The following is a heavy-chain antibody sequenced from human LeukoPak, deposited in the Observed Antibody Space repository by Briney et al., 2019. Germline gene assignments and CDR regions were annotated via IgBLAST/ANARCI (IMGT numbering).Heavy chain of an antibody. D-gene: IGHD4-17*01. CDR2: IYYSGST. CDR3: ARDRGYGDYGSYWYFDL. Sequence: SQTLSLTCTVSGGSISSGGYYCSWIRQHPGKGLEWIGYIYYSGSTYYNPSLKSRVTISVDTSKNQFSLKLSSVTAADTAVYYCARDRGYGDYGSYWYFDLWGRGTLVTVSS. J-gene: IGHJ2*01. V-gene: IGHV4-31*03. CDR1: GGSISSGGYY.